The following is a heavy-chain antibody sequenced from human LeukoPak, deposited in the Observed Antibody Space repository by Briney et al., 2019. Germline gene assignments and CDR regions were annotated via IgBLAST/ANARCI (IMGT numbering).Heavy chain of an antibody. CDR3: ARGRYSNRGFDY. CDR1: GYTFINND. V-gene: IGHV1-8*01. CDR2: MNPNSGNT. D-gene: IGHD5-12*01. Sequence: ASVKVSCKASGYTFINNDINWVRQAPGQGLEWMGWMNPNSGNTGYAQKFQGRVTMTRNTSISTAYMELSSLRSEDTAVYYCARGRYSNRGFDYWGQGTLVTVSS. J-gene: IGHJ4*02.